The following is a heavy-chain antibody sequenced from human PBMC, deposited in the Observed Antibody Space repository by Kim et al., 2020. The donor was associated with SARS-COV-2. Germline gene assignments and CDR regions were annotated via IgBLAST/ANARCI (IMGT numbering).Heavy chain of an antibody. J-gene: IGHJ3*01. D-gene: IGHD3-22*01. CDR1: GDSVSRNNAA. V-gene: IGHV6-1*01. CDR2: TYYTSNWYN. CDR3: AREVNNGFGV. Sequence: SQTLSLTCAISGDSVSRNNAAWNWIRQSPSRGLEWLGRTYYTSNWYNDYAVFVKSRISINPDTSKNRCSLQLNSVTPEDTAVYYCAREVNNGFGVWGQGTMVTISS.